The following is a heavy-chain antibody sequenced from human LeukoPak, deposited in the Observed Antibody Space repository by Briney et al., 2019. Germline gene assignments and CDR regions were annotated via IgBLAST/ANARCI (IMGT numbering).Heavy chain of an antibody. V-gene: IGHV3-7*01. CDR2: IKQDGSEK. CDR1: GFTFSSYW. J-gene: IGHJ3*02. Sequence: GGSLRLSCAASGFTFSSYWMSWVRQAPGKGLEWVANIKQDGSEKYYVDSMKGRFTISRDNAKNSLYLQMNSLRAEDTAVYYCARVVSSGWYDAFDIWGQGTMVTVSS. CDR3: ARVVSSGWYDAFDI. D-gene: IGHD6-19*01.